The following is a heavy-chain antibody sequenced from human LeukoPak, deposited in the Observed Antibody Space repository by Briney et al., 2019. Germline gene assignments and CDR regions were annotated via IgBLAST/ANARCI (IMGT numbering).Heavy chain of an antibody. Sequence: PGGSQRLSCAASGFTFSHYWMTWVRQVPGKGLEWVAQINQDGSEEYYMDSVKARFTISRDNAKNSVFLQMNSLRAEDTAVYYCVRDGGVSGYDLLDYWGQGTLVTVSS. J-gene: IGHJ4*02. V-gene: IGHV3-7*01. D-gene: IGHD5-12*01. CDR1: GFTFSHYW. CDR2: INQDGSEE. CDR3: VRDGGVSGYDLLDY.